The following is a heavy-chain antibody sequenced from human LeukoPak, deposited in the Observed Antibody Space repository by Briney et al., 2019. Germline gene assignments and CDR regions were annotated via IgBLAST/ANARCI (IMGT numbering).Heavy chain of an antibody. Sequence: GASGKVSCKASEYTFTDYYMHWVRQAPEQGLEWMGWINPNSGGTSFAQDFQGRVTMTRDTSISTAYMELTSLRSDDTAVYYCARGGTAAAATGALHEYWGQGTLVTVSS. V-gene: IGHV1-2*02. CDR1: EYTFTDYY. J-gene: IGHJ4*02. CDR3: ARGGTAAAATGALHEY. D-gene: IGHD6-13*01. CDR2: INPNSGGT.